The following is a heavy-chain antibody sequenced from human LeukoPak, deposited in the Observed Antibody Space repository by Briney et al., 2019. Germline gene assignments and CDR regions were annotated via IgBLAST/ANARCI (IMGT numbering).Heavy chain of an antibody. Sequence: NPGESLRLSCAASGFTVSSNYMSWVRQAPGKGLEWVSVIYSGGSTYYADSVRGRFTISRDNSKNTLYLQMNSLRVEDTAVYYCAKDRFGEYNSGWRPFDYWGQGTLVTVSS. D-gene: IGHD6-19*01. CDR2: IYSGGST. V-gene: IGHV3-53*01. CDR1: GFTVSSNY. J-gene: IGHJ4*02. CDR3: AKDRFGEYNSGWRPFDY.